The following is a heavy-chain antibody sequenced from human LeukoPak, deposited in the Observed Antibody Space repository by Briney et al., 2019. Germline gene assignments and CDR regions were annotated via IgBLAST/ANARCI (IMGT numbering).Heavy chain of an antibody. CDR3: ARDRYCSGRSCYGPPDY. Sequence: SETLSLTCTVSGDSISSRSYYWGWIRQPPGKGLEWIGSIYYSEGTYYSPSLKSRVTISIDTSKNQFSLKLNSVTAADTAVYYCARDRYCSGRSCYGPPDYWGRGTLVTVSS. CDR2: IYYSEGT. D-gene: IGHD2-15*01. V-gene: IGHV4-39*07. CDR1: GDSISSRSYY. J-gene: IGHJ2*01.